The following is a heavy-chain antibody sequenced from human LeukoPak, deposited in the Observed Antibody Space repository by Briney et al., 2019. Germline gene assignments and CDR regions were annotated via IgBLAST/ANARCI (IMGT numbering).Heavy chain of an antibody. Sequence: SGTLSLTCAVSGGSISSSNWWSWVRQPPGKGLEWIGEIYHSGSANYNPSLKSRVTISVDKSKNQFSLKLCSVTAADTAVYYCARWSGVVGTARGWYFDLWGRGTLVTVSS. CDR1: GGSISSSNW. D-gene: IGHD1-26*01. V-gene: IGHV4-4*02. CDR3: ARWSGVVGTARGWYFDL. J-gene: IGHJ2*01. CDR2: IYHSGSA.